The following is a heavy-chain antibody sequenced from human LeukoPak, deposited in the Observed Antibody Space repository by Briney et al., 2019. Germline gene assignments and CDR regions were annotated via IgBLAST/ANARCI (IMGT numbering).Heavy chain of an antibody. Sequence: PGGSLRLSCAASGFTFSDYYMSWIRQAPGKGLEWVSYISSSGSTIYYADSVKGRFTISRDNAKNSLYLQMNSLRAEDTAVYYCTRSCSTSCQEFDYWGQGTLVTVSS. V-gene: IGHV3-11*01. CDR3: TRSCSTSCQEFDY. CDR1: GFTFSDYY. D-gene: IGHD2-2*01. J-gene: IGHJ4*02. CDR2: ISSSGSTI.